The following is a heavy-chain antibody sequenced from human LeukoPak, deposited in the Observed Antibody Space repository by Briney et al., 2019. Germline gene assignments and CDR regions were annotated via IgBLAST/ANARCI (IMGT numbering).Heavy chain of an antibody. D-gene: IGHD6-19*01. CDR2: INHSGST. Sequence: KPSETLSLTCAVYGGSFSGYYWSWIRQPPGKGLEWIGEINHSGSTNYNPSLKSRVTISVDTSKNQFSLKLSSVTAADTAVYYCAGGKQWRSSFDYWGQGTLVTVSS. J-gene: IGHJ4*02. CDR3: AGGKQWRSSFDY. V-gene: IGHV4-34*01. CDR1: GGSFSGYY.